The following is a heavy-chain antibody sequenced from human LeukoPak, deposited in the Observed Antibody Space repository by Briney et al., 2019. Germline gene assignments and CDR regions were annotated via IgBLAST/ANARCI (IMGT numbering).Heavy chain of an antibody. CDR1: GYSFTTYW. CDR3: ARKLGYSYGEYFDY. V-gene: IGHV5-51*01. Sequence: GESLKISCRGSGYSFTTYWIGWVRQMPGKGLEWMGIIYPGDSDTKYSPSFQGQVTISADKSISTAYLQWSSQKASDTAMYYCARKLGYSYGEYFDYWGQGTLVTVSS. J-gene: IGHJ4*02. D-gene: IGHD5-18*01. CDR2: IYPGDSDT.